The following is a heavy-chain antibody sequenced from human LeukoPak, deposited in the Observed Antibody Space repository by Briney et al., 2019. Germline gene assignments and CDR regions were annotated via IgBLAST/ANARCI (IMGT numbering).Heavy chain of an antibody. CDR3: ARAYSSGWYGSTDY. D-gene: IGHD6-19*01. CDR1: GYTFIDYY. CDR2: IDPKSGGA. J-gene: IGHJ4*02. Sequence: GASVKVSCKGSGYTFIDYYMHWVRQAPGQGLEWMGWIDPKSGGASYAQKFQDRVAMIRDTSISTAYMELTRLTSDDTAVYYCARAYSSGWYGSTDYWGQGTLVTVSS. V-gene: IGHV1-2*02.